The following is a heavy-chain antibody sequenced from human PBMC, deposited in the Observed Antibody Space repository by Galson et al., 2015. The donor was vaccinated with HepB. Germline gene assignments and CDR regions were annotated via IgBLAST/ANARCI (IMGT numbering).Heavy chain of an antibody. Sequence: SLRLSCAASGFTVSSNYMSWVRQAPGKGLEWVSVIYSGGSTYYADSVKGRFTISRDNSKNTLYLQMNSLRAEDTAVYYCARARWYSSGWYGGEGFDPWGQGTLVTVSS. CDR2: IYSGGST. CDR1: GFTVSSNY. CDR3: ARARWYSSGWYGGEGFDP. V-gene: IGHV3-66*01. J-gene: IGHJ5*02. D-gene: IGHD6-19*01.